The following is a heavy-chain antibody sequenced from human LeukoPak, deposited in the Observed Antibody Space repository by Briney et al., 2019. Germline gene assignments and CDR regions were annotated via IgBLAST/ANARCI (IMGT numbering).Heavy chain of an antibody. D-gene: IGHD3-22*01. J-gene: IGHJ4*02. Sequence: ASVKVSCKASGYTFTTYYMHWVRQAPGRGLEWMGILNPSSGSTSYAQRFQGRVTMTRDTSTSTFYMGLRSLKSEDTAVYYCARDGEYYDSSGSYFDYWGQGTAVTVSS. CDR3: ARDGEYYDSSGSYFDY. CDR2: LNPSSGST. CDR1: GYTFTTYY. V-gene: IGHV1-46*01.